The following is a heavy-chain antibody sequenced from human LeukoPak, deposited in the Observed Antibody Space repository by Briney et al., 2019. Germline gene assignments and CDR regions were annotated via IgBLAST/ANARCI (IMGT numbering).Heavy chain of an antibody. J-gene: IGHJ1*01. CDR2: ISYDGSNK. Sequence: GGSLRLSCAASGFSFSSYAMHWVRQAPGKGLEWVAVISYDGSNKYYAESVKGRFTISRDNSKNTLYLQMNSLRAGDTAVYYCARDRTPIAVASTLYFQHWGQGTLVTVSS. CDR3: ARDRTPIAVASTLYFQH. CDR1: GFSFSSYA. D-gene: IGHD6-19*01. V-gene: IGHV3-30-3*01.